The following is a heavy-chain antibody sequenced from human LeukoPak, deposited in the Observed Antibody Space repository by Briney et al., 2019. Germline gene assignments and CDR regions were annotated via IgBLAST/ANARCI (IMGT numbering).Heavy chain of an antibody. CDR2: IYHSGST. J-gene: IGHJ6*02. V-gene: IGHV4-30-2*01. CDR1: GGSISSGGYS. CDR3: ARTMYSSGPTQVDYYYGMDV. Sequence: KPSQTLSLTCAVSGGSISSGGYSWSWIRQPPGKGLEWIGYIYHSGSTYYNPSLKSRVTISVDTSKNQFSLKLSSVTAADTAVYYCARTMYSSGPTQVDYYYGMDVWGQGTTVTVSS. D-gene: IGHD6-19*01.